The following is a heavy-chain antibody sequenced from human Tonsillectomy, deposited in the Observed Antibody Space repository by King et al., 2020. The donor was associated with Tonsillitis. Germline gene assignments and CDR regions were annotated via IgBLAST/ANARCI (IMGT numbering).Heavy chain of an antibody. CDR1: GFTFSSYG. D-gene: IGHD4-23*01. J-gene: IGHJ2*01. CDR3: AKTTVAPGWYFDL. V-gene: IGHV3-30*02. CDR2: IRYDGTNK. Sequence: VQLVESGGGVVQPGGSLRLSCAASGFTFSSYGMHWVRQAPGKGLEWVAFIRYDGTNKHYADSVKGRFTISRDNSKNTLYLQMNSLRAEDTAVYYCAKTTVAPGWYFDLWGRGTLVTVSS.